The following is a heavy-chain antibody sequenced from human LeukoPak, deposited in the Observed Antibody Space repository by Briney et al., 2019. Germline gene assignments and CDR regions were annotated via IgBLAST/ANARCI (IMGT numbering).Heavy chain of an antibody. CDR3: ASQSCSGVSRYYLDY. Sequence: SETLSLTCTVSGYSISSGYYWGWIRQTPEKVLEWIGSIYHGGSNYHNPSLESRVTISVDTSKNKFSLRPRSVTAADTAVYYCASQSCSGVSRYYLDYWGQGTLVTVSS. CDR2: IYHGGSN. J-gene: IGHJ4*02. D-gene: IGHD2-15*01. V-gene: IGHV4-38-2*02. CDR1: GYSISSGYY.